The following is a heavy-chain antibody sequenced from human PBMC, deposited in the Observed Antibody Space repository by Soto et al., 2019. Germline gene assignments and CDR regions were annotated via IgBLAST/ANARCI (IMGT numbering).Heavy chain of an antibody. D-gene: IGHD3-10*01. V-gene: IGHV4-59*01. Sequence: QVQLQESGPGLVKPSETLSLTCTVSGGSISSYYWSWIRQPPGKGLEWIGYIYYSGSTNYNPSLKSRVTISLDTSKNQFSLKLSSVTAADTAVYYCAGGAGPQKIFDYWGQGTLVTVSS. CDR2: IYYSGST. CDR3: AGGAGPQKIFDY. CDR1: GGSISSYY. J-gene: IGHJ4*02.